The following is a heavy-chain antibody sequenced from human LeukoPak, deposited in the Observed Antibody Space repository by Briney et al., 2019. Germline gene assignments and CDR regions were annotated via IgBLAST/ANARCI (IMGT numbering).Heavy chain of an antibody. CDR2: IYISGSGST. CDR1: GGSISSYY. J-gene: IGHJ4*02. CDR3: ARGSPYVWGSYRSLVFSGTFDY. Sequence: SETLSLTCTVSGGSISSYYWSWIRQPAGKGLEWIGRIYISGSGSTNYNPSLKSRVTMSVDTSKNQFSLKLSSVTAADTAVYYCARGSPYVWGSYRSLVFSGTFDYWGQGTLVTVSS. D-gene: IGHD3-16*02. V-gene: IGHV4-4*07.